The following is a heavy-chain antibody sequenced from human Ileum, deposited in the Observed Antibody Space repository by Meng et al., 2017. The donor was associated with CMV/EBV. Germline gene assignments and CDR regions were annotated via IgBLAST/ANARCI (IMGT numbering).Heavy chain of an antibody. CDR1: GYTFTSYG. CDR3: ARDSVFGIVVVPAAIPPSDYYYGMDV. V-gene: IGHV1-18*01. Sequence: ASVKVSCKASGYTFTSYGISWVRQAPGQGLEWMGWISAYNGNTNYAQKLQGRVTMTTDTSTSTAYMELRGLRADDTAVYYCARDSVFGIVVVPAAIPPSDYYYGMDVWGQGTTVTVSS. D-gene: IGHD2-2*02. J-gene: IGHJ6*02. CDR2: ISAYNGNT.